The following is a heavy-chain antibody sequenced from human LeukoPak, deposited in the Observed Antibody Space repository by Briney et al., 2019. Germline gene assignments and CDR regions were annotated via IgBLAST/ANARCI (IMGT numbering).Heavy chain of an antibody. J-gene: IGHJ3*02. CDR3: ALSSVFTVTTEYDAFDI. CDR1: GFTFSDYY. V-gene: IGHV3-11*01. CDR2: ISSSGSTI. Sequence: KSGGSLRLSCAASGFTFSDYYMSWIRQAPGKGLEWVSYISSSGSTIYYADSVKGRFTISRGNAKNSLYLQMNSLRAEDTAVYYCALSSVFTVTTEYDAFDIWGQGTMVTVSS. D-gene: IGHD4-17*01.